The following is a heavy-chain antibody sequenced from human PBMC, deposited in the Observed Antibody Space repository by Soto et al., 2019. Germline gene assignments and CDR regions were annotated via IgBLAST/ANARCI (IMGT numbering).Heavy chain of an antibody. V-gene: IGHV5-51*01. CDR2: IYPGDSDT. Sequence: GESLKISCKGSGYSFTSYWIGWVRQMPGKGLEWMGIIYPGDSDTRYSPSFQGQVTISADKSISTAYLQWSSLKASDTAMYYCASQLERHGHIYYCYMDVWGKGTTVTVSS. J-gene: IGHJ6*03. D-gene: IGHD1-1*01. CDR1: GYSFTSYW. CDR3: ASQLERHGHIYYCYMDV.